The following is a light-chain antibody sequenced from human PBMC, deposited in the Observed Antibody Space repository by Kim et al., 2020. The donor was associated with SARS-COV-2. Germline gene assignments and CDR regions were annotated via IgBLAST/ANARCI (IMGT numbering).Light chain of an antibody. CDR1: RSVGSDF. V-gene: IGKV3-20*01. CDR2: GAS. Sequence: SPGESATLCCRASRSVGSDFFAWYQQKPGQAPRLLINGASTRVTGVPDRFSGSGSGTDFTLTISRLESEDFAMYYCQQFGDSPQTFGQGTKVDIK. J-gene: IGKJ1*01. CDR3: QQFGDSPQT.